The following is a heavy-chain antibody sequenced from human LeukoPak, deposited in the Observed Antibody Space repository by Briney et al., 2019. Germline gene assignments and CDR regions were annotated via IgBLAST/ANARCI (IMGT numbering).Heavy chain of an antibody. CDR3: ARSLSGGYLDV. CDR2: ISSSSYI. J-gene: IGHJ6*03. CDR1: GLTLSRYA. V-gene: IGHV3-21*01. D-gene: IGHD2-15*01. Sequence: GGSLRLSCGASGLTLSRYAVNWVRQAPGRGLEWVSSISSSSYIYYADSVKGRFTISRDNAKNSLYLQMNSLRAEDTAVYYCARSLSGGYLDVWGKGTTVTVSS.